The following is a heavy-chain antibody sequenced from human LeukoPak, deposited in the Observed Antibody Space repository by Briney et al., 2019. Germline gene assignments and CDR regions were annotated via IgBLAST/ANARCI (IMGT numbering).Heavy chain of an antibody. CDR3: ARGPFLGV. CDR1: GFTFSSYA. V-gene: IGHV3-30-3*01. Sequence: GGSLRLSCAASGFTFSSYAMHWVRQAPGKGLEWVAVISYDGSNKYYADSVKGRFTISRGNSKNTLYLQMNSLRAEDTAVYYCARGPFLGVWGQGTLVTVSS. CDR2: ISYDGSNK. J-gene: IGHJ4*02. D-gene: IGHD3-10*01.